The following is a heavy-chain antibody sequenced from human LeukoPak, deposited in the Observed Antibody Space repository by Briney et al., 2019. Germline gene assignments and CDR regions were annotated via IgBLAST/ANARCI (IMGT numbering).Heavy chain of an antibody. CDR2: IYSGGST. CDR3: ATLPTDYYYYGMDV. J-gene: IGHJ6*02. CDR1: GFTVSSNY. Sequence: GGSLRLSCAASGFTVSSNYMSWVRQAPGKGLEWVSVIYSGGSTYYADSVKGRFTISRDNSKNTLYLQTNSLRAEDTAVYYCATLPTDYYYYGMDVWGQGTTVTVSS. V-gene: IGHV3-66*02.